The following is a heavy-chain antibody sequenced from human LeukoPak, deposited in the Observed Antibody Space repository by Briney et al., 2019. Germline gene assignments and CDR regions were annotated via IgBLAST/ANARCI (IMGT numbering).Heavy chain of an antibody. CDR1: GFTFSRYG. CDR3: ARYGNAFDY. J-gene: IGHJ4*02. Sequence: GGSLRLSCAASGFTFSRYGMHWVRQAPGRGLEWVAFIRYDGANKHYADSVKGRFTISRDNSKHTLYLQMNSLRAEDTAVYYCARYGNAFDYWGQGTLVTISS. CDR2: IRYDGANK. V-gene: IGHV3-30*02. D-gene: IGHD4-17*01.